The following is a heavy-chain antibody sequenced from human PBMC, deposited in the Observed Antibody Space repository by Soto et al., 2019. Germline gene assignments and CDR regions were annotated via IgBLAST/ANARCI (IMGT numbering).Heavy chain of an antibody. CDR3: ARPRVPSRYYYDSSGYYLDAFDI. V-gene: IGHV1-46*01. D-gene: IGHD3-22*01. J-gene: IGHJ3*02. CDR1: GYTFTSYY. CDR2: INPSGGST. Sequence: ASVKVSCKASGYTFTSYYMHWVRQAPGQGLGWMGIINPSGGSTSYAQKFQGRVTMTRDTSTSTVYMELSSLRSEDTAVYYCARPRVPSRYYYDSSGYYLDAFDIWGQGTMVTVSS.